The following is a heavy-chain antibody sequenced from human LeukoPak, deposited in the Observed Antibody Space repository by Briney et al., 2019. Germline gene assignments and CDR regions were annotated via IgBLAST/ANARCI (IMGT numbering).Heavy chain of an antibody. CDR3: ARYVDTAMSPSYY. Sequence: GESLKISCKGSGYRFTSYWIGWVRQMPGKGLEWMGIIYPGDSDTRYSPSFQGQVTISADKSISAAYLQWSSLKASDTAMYYCARYVDTAMSPSYYWGQGTLVTVSS. CDR1: GYRFTSYW. CDR2: IYPGDSDT. V-gene: IGHV5-51*01. D-gene: IGHD5-18*01. J-gene: IGHJ4*02.